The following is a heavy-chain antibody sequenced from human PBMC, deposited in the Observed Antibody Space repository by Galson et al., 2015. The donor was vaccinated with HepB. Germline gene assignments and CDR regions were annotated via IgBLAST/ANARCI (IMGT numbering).Heavy chain of an antibody. Sequence: SLRLSCAASGFTFSTSWMHWVCQAPEKGLEWVADIKCDGSEKYYVDSVKGRLTISRDNAKNSLYLQVNSLRAEDMTVYYCVRDAVVVAATNIDYWGQGTLVTVSS. V-gene: IGHV3-52*01. CDR2: IKCDGSEK. D-gene: IGHD2-15*01. CDR3: VRDAVVVAATNIDY. CDR1: GFTFSTSW. J-gene: IGHJ4*02.